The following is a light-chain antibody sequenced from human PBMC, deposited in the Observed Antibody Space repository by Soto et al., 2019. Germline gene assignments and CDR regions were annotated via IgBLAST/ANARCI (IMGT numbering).Light chain of an antibody. J-gene: IGLJ1*01. V-gene: IGLV2-14*03. Sequence: QSALTQPASVSGSPGQSITISCTGTSSDVGGSNYVSCYQQHPGKAPKLIIFDVSHRPSGFSNRFSGSKSGNTASLTISGLQAEDGVDYYCSSYTSSSTYVFGTGTKVTV. CDR1: SSDVGGSNY. CDR3: SSYTSSSTYV. CDR2: DVS.